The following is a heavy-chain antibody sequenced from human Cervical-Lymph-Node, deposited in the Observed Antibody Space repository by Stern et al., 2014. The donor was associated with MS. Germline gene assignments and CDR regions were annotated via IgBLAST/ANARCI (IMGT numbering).Heavy chain of an antibody. CDR2: IYYSGSN. Sequence: QLQLQESDPQLVKPSETLSLTCTVSGASISSRNYYWGWIRQPPGKGLEWIGTIYYSGSNYYNRFIRIRLTISLDASKKHFSLNLSSVTAADTAMYYCARLPKETGTTQWGQGTLVTVSS. CDR1: GASISSRNYY. J-gene: IGHJ4*02. CDR3: ARLPKETGTTQ. V-gene: IGHV4-39*01. D-gene: IGHD1-7*01.